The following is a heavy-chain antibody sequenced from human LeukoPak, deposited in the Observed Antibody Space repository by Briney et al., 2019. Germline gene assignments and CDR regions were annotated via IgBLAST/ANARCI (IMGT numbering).Heavy chain of an antibody. D-gene: IGHD3-3*01. J-gene: IGHJ4*02. Sequence: ASVKVSCKASGYTFTGYYMHWVRQAPGQGLEWMGWINPNSGGTNYAQKLQGRVTMTTDTSTSTAYMELRSLRSDDTAVYYCARSFGVVIWPFDYFDYWGQGTLVTVSS. CDR3: ARSFGVVIWPFDYFDY. CDR2: INPNSGGT. V-gene: IGHV1-2*02. CDR1: GYTFTGYY.